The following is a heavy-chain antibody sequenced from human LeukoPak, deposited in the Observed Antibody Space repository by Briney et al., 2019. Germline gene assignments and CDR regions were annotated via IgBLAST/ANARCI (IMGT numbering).Heavy chain of an antibody. CDR2: ISSSSSYI. J-gene: IGHJ6*02. V-gene: IGHV3-21*01. D-gene: IGHD2-15*01. Sequence: GGSLRLSCAASGFTFSSYSMSWVRQAPGKGLEWVSSISSSSSYIYYADSVKGRFTISRDNAKNSLYLQMNSLRAEDTAVYYCARIREYCSGGSCCDLYYYYYGMDVWGQGTTVTVSS. CDR1: GFTFSSYS. CDR3: ARIREYCSGGSCCDLYYYYYGMDV.